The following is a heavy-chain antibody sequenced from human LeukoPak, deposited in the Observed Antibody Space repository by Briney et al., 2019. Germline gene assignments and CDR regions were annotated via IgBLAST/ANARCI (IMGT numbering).Heavy chain of an antibody. CDR2: ISSSSSTI. CDR3: ARTKQNYYDSSGYYPFYMDV. CDR1: GFTFSSYS. D-gene: IGHD3-22*01. J-gene: IGHJ6*03. V-gene: IGHV3-48*01. Sequence: GGSLRLSCAASGFTFSSYSMNWVRQAPGKGLEWVSYISSSSSTIYYADSVKGRFTISRDNAKNSLYLQMNSLRAEDTAVYYCARTKQNYYDSSGYYPFYMDVWGKGTTVTVSS.